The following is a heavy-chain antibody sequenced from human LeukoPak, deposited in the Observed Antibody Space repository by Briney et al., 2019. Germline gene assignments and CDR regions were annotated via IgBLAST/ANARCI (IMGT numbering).Heavy chain of an antibody. CDR3: TRGKPETVFDS. CDR2: INHSGST. CDR1: GGSFSGYC. J-gene: IGHJ4*01. V-gene: IGHV4-34*01. Sequence: SETLSLTCSVYGGSFSGYCWSWVRQPPGKGLEWIGEINHSGSTNYNPSLKTRVTISLDRSKDQFSLKLTSVTAADTAVYYCTRGKPETVFDSWGRGTLVTVSS.